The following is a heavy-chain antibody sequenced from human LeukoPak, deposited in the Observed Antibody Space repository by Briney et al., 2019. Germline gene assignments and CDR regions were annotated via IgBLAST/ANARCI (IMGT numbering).Heavy chain of an antibody. CDR2: FYNSGRS. CDR3: TRGAGWLIDY. D-gene: IGHD3-16*01. J-gene: IGHJ4*02. CDR1: DDSISDYY. V-gene: IGHV4-59*01. Sequence: SETLSLTCTVSDDSISDYYRGWIRQPPGKGLEWIGYFYNSGRSTYNPSLKSRVTISADTSENHFSLKLNSVTTADTAVYYCTRGAGWLIDYWGQGFLVTVSS.